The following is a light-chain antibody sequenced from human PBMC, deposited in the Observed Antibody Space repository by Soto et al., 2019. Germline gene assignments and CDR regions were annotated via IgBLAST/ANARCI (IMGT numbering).Light chain of an antibody. J-gene: IGLJ3*02. Sequence: QAVVTQPPSASGTPGQRVTISCSGSSSNIGSNYVYWYQQLPGTAPKLLIYRNNQRPSGVPDRFSGSKSGTSASLAISGLRSEDEADYHCAAWDDSLSVFGGGTKVTVL. CDR2: RNN. CDR3: AAWDDSLSV. V-gene: IGLV1-47*01. CDR1: SSNIGSNY.